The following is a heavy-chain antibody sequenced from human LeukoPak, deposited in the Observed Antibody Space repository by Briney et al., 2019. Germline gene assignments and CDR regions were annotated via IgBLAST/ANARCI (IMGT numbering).Heavy chain of an antibody. Sequence: SPVKVSCKASGGTFSTYTISWVRQAPGQGLEWMGGIIPIFGTANYGQKFQGRVTITADESTSTAYMELSSLRSEDTAVYYCARDPPSYDSSGYYYAGDYWGQGTLVTVSS. CDR3: ARDPPSYDSSGYYYAGDY. CDR2: IIPIFGTA. J-gene: IGHJ4*02. D-gene: IGHD3-22*01. V-gene: IGHV1-69*13. CDR1: GGTFSTYT.